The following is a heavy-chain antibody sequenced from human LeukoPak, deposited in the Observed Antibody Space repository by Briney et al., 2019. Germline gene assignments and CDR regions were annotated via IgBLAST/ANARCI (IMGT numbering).Heavy chain of an antibody. D-gene: IGHD3-22*01. CDR1: GYTFTSYG. CDR3: ASYDSSGYFLDY. Sequence: GASVKVSCKASGYTFTSYGISWVRQAPGQGLEWMGWISAYNGNTNYAQKLQGRVTMTTDTSTSTAYMELRGLRSDDTAVYYCASYDSSGYFLDYWGQGTLVTVSS. V-gene: IGHV1-18*01. CDR2: ISAYNGNT. J-gene: IGHJ4*02.